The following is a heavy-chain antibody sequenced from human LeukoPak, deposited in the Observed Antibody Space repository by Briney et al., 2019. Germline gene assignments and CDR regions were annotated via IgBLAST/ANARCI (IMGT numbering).Heavy chain of an antibody. CDR3: ARAIGSYYYYMDV. CDR2: INAGNGNT. Sequence: ASVKVSCKASGYTFTSYAMHWVRQAPGQRREGMGWINAGNGNTKYSQEFQGRVTITRDTSASTAYMELSSLRSEDTAVYYCARAIGSYYYYMDVWGKGTTVTVSS. V-gene: IGHV1-3*03. J-gene: IGHJ6*03. CDR1: GYTFTSYA. D-gene: IGHD6-6*01.